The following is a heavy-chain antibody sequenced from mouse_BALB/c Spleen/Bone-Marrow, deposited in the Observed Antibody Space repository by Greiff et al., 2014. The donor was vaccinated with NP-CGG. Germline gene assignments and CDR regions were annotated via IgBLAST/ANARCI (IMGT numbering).Heavy chain of an antibody. Sequence: VQLVESGAELMKPGASVKISCKATGYTFSSYWIEWVKQRPGHGPEWIGEILPGSGSTNYNEKFKGKATFTADTSSNTAYMQLSSLTSEDSAVYYCARTYYAYAWFVYWGQGTLVTVSA. CDR1: GYTFSSYW. CDR3: ARTYYAYAWFVY. CDR2: ILPGSGST. J-gene: IGHJ3*01. D-gene: IGHD2-9*01. V-gene: IGHV1-9*01.